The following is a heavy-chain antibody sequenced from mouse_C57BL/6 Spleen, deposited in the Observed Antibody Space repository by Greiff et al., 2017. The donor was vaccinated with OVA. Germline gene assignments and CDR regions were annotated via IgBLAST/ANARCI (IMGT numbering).Heavy chain of an antibody. CDR2: IDPEDGET. CDR1: GFNIKDYY. D-gene: IGHD1-1*01. V-gene: IGHV14-2*01. Sequence: EVQVVESGAELVKPGASVKLSCTASGFNIKDYYMHWVKQRTEQGLEWIGRIDPEDGETKYAPKFQGKATITADTSSNTAYLQLSSLTSEDTAVYYCASHYGSSYGYFDVWGTGTTVTVSS. J-gene: IGHJ1*03. CDR3: ASHYGSSYGYFDV.